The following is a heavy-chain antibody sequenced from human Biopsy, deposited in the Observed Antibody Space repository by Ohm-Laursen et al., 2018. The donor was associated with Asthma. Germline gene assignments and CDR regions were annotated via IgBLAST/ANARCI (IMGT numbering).Heavy chain of an antibody. Sequence: GTLSLTCVVSGVSISGYFWGWIRQFPGKGLEWIGYVYSTGSTMYNPSLKSRVTISVDTSINQVSLKLSSVTAADTAVYFCSRNEIEDGIYLDNWGQGTLVTVSS. D-gene: IGHD5-24*01. V-gene: IGHV4-59*01. CDR3: SRNEIEDGIYLDN. CDR2: VYSTGST. CDR1: GVSISGYF. J-gene: IGHJ4*02.